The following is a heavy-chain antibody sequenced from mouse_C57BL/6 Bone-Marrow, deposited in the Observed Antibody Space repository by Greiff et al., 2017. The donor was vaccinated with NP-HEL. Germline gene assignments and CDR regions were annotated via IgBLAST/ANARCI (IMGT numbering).Heavy chain of an antibody. Sequence: QVQLQQPGAELVRPGSSVKLSCKASGYTFTSYWMHWVKQRPIQGLEWIGNIDPSDSETHYNQKFKDKATLTVDKSSSTAYMQLSSLTSEDSAVYYCARRDGNYPFAYWGQVTLVTVSA. CDR3: ARRDGNYPFAY. CDR2: IDPSDSET. J-gene: IGHJ3*01. CDR1: GYTFTSYW. V-gene: IGHV1-52*01. D-gene: IGHD2-1*01.